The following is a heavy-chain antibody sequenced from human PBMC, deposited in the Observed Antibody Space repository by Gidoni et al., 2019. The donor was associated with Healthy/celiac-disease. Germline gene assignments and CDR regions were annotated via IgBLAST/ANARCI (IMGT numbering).Heavy chain of an antibody. J-gene: IGHJ5*02. V-gene: IGHV4-39*01. CDR3: ARHSISHSSGSNNWFDP. CDR1: GCSISRSSSY. D-gene: IGHD1-26*01. Sequence: QLQLQESGPGLVKPSETLSLTCTVSGCSISRSSSYWGWIRQPPGKGLEWIGSIYYSGSTYNNPSLKSRVTISVDTSKNQFSLKLSSVTAADTAVYYCARHSISHSSGSNNWFDPWGQGTLVTVSS. CDR2: IYYSGST.